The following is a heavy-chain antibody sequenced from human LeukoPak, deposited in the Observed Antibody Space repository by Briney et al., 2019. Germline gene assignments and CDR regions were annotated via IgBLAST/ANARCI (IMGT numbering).Heavy chain of an antibody. CDR3: AKDGPLSYDSSGYYHPYFDY. D-gene: IGHD3-22*01. J-gene: IGHJ4*02. CDR2: ISGSAGST. CDR1: GFTFSSYA. V-gene: IGHV3-23*01. Sequence: SGGSLRLSCAASGFTFSSYAMSWVRQAPGKGLEWVSAISGSAGSTYYADSVKGRFTISRDNSKNTLYLQMNSLRAEDTPVYYCAKDGPLSYDSSGYYHPYFDYWGQGTLVTVSS.